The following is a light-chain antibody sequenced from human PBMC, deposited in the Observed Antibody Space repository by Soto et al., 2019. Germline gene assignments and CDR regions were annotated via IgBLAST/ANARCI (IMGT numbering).Light chain of an antibody. CDR2: EVN. CDR1: SSDFGNYNL. J-gene: IGLJ1*01. Sequence: QYLLTQPAAVSGSPGQSITISCTGTSSDFGNYNLVSWYQQHPGKVPKLILFEVNKRPSGVSGRFSGSKSGNTASLTISGLQAEDEADYYCCSFTSSNTHVFGTGNKVNV. CDR3: CSFTSSNTHV. V-gene: IGLV2-23*02.